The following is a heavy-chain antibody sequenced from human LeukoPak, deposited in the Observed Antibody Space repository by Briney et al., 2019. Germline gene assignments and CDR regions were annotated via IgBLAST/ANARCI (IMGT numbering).Heavy chain of an antibody. CDR3: ARDEGSSYPFDY. D-gene: IGHD2-2*01. CDR2: VYYSGNT. J-gene: IGHJ4*02. CDR1: GGSISSGSYS. V-gene: IGHV4-39*07. Sequence: SETLSLTCSVSGGSISSGSYSWGWIRQPPGMGLEWIGSVYYSGNTYHNPSLKSRVTISVDTSKNQFSLNLSSVTAADTAVYFCARDEGSSYPFDYWGQGTLVTVSS.